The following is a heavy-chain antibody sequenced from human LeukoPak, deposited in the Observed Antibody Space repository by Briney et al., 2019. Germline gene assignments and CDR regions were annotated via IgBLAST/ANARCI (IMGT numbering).Heavy chain of an antibody. CDR3: ARRTYYYDSSGYSYYYHMDV. J-gene: IGHJ6*03. CDR2: IYPGDSDT. Sequence: GESLKISCKGSGYSFTSYWIGWVRQMPGKGLEWMGIIYPGDSDTRYSPSTQGQVTISADKSISTAYLQWSSLKASDTAMYYCARRTYYYDSSGYSYYYHMDVWGKRTTVTVSS. D-gene: IGHD3-22*01. CDR1: GYSFTSYW. V-gene: IGHV5-51*01.